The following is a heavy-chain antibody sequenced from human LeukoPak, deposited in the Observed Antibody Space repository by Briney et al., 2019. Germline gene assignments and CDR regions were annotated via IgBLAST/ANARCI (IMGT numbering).Heavy chain of an antibody. J-gene: IGHJ5*02. Sequence: SETLSLTCAVYGGSFSGYYWSWIRQPPGKGLEWIGEINHSGSTNYNPSLKSRVTISVDTSKNQFSLKLSSVTAADTAVYYCARQVVRWPDPAGWFDPWGQGTLVTVSS. V-gene: IGHV4-34*01. CDR2: INHSGST. CDR3: ARQVVRWPDPAGWFDP. D-gene: IGHD2-15*01. CDR1: GGSFSGYY.